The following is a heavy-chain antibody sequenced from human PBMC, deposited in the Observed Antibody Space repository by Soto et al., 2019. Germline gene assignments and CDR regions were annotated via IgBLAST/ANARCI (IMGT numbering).Heavy chain of an antibody. J-gene: IGHJ4*02. D-gene: IGHD3-3*01. V-gene: IGHV3-23*01. CDR2: ISGSGGST. Sequence: GFPRLSHAASGFTFSSYAMRWIRQAPGKGLEWVSAISGSGGSTYYADSVKGRFTISRDNSKNTLYLQMNSLRAEDTAVYYCAKDRYDFWSGYYTARIFDYWGQGTLVTVSS. CDR3: AKDRYDFWSGYYTARIFDY. CDR1: GFTFSSYA.